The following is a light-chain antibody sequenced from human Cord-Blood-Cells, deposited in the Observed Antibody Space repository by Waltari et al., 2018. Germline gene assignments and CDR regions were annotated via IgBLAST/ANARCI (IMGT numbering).Light chain of an antibody. J-gene: IGKJ2*03. Sequence: DIPMTQCPSPPSASVGDRVTITCRASQSISSYLNWYQQKPGKAPKLLIYAASSLQSGVPSRFSGSGSGTDFTLTISSLQPEDFATYYCQQSYSTPYSFGQGTKLEIK. V-gene: IGKV1-39*01. CDR2: AAS. CDR3: QQSYSTPYS. CDR1: QSISSY.